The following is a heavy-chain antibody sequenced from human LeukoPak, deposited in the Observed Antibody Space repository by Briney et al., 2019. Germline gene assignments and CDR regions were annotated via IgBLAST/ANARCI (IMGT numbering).Heavy chain of an antibody. J-gene: IGHJ6*03. V-gene: IGHV4-34*01. CDR2: INHSGST. D-gene: IGHD2-2*01. Sequence: SETLSLTCAVYGGSFSGYYWSWIRQPPGKGLEWIGEINHSGSTNYNPSLKSRVTISVDTSKNQFSLKLSSVTAADTAVYYCANLGVVPAASRYYYYMDVWGKGTTVTVSS. CDR1: GGSFSGYY. CDR3: ANLGVVPAASRYYYYMDV.